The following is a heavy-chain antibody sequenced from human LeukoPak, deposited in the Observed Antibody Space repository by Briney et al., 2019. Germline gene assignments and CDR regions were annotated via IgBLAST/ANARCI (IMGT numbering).Heavy chain of an antibody. D-gene: IGHD6-19*01. CDR2: ISSSGSTI. CDR1: GFTFSSYE. Sequence: PGGSLRLSCAASGFTFSSYEMNWVRQAPGKGLEWVSYISSSGSTIYYADSVKGRFTISRDNAKNSLYLQMNSLRAEDTALYYCAKPLAVAGHHDAFDIWGQGTMVTVSS. V-gene: IGHV3-48*03. J-gene: IGHJ3*02. CDR3: AKPLAVAGHHDAFDI.